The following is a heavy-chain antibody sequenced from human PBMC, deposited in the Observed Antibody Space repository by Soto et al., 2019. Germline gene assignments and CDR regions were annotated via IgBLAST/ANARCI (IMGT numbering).Heavy chain of an antibody. V-gene: IGHV3-30*18. CDR2: ISYDGSNK. J-gene: IGHJ6*02. D-gene: IGHD6-6*01. Sequence: QVQLVESGGGVVQPGRSLRLSCAASGFTFSSYGMHWVRQAPGKGLEWVAVISYDGSNKYYADSVKGRFTISRDNSKNTLYLQMNCLRAEDTAVYYCAKDGSSSSWHYYGMDVWGQGTTVTVSS. CDR1: GFTFSSYG. CDR3: AKDGSSSSWHYYGMDV.